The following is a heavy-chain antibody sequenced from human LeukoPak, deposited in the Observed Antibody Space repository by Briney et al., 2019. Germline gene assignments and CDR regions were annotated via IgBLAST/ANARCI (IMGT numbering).Heavy chain of an antibody. V-gene: IGHV5-51*01. D-gene: IGHD3-3*01. CDR3: ALKSYITIFGVVTRGDAFDI. CDR1: GYSFTSYW. Sequence: GESLKISCNGSGYSFTSYWIGWVRQMPGKGLEWMGIIYPGDSDTRYSPSFQGQVTISADKSISTAYLQWSSLKASDTAMYYCALKSYITIFGVVTRGDAFDIWGQGTMVTVFS. J-gene: IGHJ3*02. CDR2: IYPGDSDT.